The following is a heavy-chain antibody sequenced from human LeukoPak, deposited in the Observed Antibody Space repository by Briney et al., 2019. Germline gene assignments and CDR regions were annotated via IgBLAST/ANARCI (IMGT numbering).Heavy chain of an antibody. CDR1: GFTFSSYE. J-gene: IGHJ4*02. CDR3: ARKSASGNYPLDY. D-gene: IGHD3-10*01. Sequence: GGSLSLSCAASGFTFSSYEMIWVRQAPGKGLEWVSYISSSGSTIYYADSVKGRFTISRDNAKNTVFLQMSSLRAEDTALYYCARKSASGNYPLDYWGQGTLVTLSS. CDR2: ISSSGSTI. V-gene: IGHV3-48*03.